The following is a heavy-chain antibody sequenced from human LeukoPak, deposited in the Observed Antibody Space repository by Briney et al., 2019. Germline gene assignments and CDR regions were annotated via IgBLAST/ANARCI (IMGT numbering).Heavy chain of an antibody. CDR3: ARDPMSKFRFAPFDY. CDR2: ISSSSSYI. V-gene: IGHV3-21*01. CDR1: GFTFSSYS. J-gene: IGHJ4*02. Sequence: PGGSLRLSCAASGFTFSSYSMNWVRQAPGKGLEWVSSISSSSSYIYYADSVKGRFTISRDNAKNSLYLQMNSLRAEDTAVYYCARDPMSKFRFAPFDYWGQGTLVTVFS. D-gene: IGHD3-16*01.